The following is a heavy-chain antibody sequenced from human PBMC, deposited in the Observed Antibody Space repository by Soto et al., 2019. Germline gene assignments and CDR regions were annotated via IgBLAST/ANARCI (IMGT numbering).Heavy chain of an antibody. CDR2: IDWDDDK. V-gene: IGHV2-70*01. CDR3: ARIPWLRLKYSGYCSGGSCFPYYYYGMDV. J-gene: IGHJ6*02. Sequence: ESGPTLVNPIQTLTLTCTFSGFSLSTSGMCVSWIRQPPGKALEWLALIDWDDDKYYSTSLKTRLTISKDTSKNQVVLTMTNMDPVDTATYYCARIPWLRLKYSGYCSGGSCFPYYYYGMDVWGQGTTVTVSS. D-gene: IGHD2-15*01. CDR1: GFSLSTSGMC.